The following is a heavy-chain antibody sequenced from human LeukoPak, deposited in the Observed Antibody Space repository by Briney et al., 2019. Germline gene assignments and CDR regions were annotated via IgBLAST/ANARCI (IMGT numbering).Heavy chain of an antibody. D-gene: IGHD1-26*01. CDR3: AGSIREPGWYFDL. J-gene: IGHJ2*01. Sequence: GGSLRLSCAASGFTFSSYAMSWVRQASGKGLEWVSTLSGSGVSTYYADSVKGRFTISRDNSKNTLFLQLNSLRAEDTALYYCAGSIREPGWYFDLWGRGTLVIVSS. V-gene: IGHV3-23*01. CDR1: GFTFSSYA. CDR2: LSGSGVST.